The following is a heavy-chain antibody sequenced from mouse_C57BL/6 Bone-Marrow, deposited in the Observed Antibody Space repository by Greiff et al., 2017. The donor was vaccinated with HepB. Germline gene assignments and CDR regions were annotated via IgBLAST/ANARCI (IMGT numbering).Heavy chain of an antibody. V-gene: IGHV5-12*01. CDR2: ISNGGGST. Sequence: EVQVVESGGGLVQPGGSLKLSCAASGFTFSDYYMYWVRQTPEKRLEWVAYISNGGGSTYYPDTVKGRFTISRDNAKNTLYLQMSRLKSEDTAMYYCARLYYGSSSYAMDYWGQGTSVTVSS. D-gene: IGHD1-1*01. J-gene: IGHJ4*01. CDR3: ARLYYGSSSYAMDY. CDR1: GFTFSDYY.